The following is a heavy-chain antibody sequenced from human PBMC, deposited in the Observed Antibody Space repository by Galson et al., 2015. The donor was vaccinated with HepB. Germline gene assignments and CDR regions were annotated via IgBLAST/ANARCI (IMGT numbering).Heavy chain of an antibody. CDR1: GFTFGDYY. V-gene: IGHV3-49*04. CDR3: GRGYDCGD. CDR2: IRGHAYGGSA. J-gene: IGHJ4*02. Sequence: SLRLSCAASGFTFGDYYMSWVRQAPGKGLEWIGVIRGHAYGGSAEYAASVKGRFTISRDDSKSIAYLQMNSLKTEDTAVYYCGRGYDCGDWGQGTLVTVSS. D-gene: IGHD4/OR15-4a*01.